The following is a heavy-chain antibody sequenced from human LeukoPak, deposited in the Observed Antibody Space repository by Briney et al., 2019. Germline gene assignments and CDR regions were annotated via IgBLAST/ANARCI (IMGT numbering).Heavy chain of an antibody. CDR1: GFTFRIYT. CDR2: ISSDESNK. CDR3: ATRQVDY. J-gene: IGHJ4*02. V-gene: IGHV3-30-3*01. Sequence: GRSLRLSCAASGFTFRIYTMPWVRQAPGKGLEWVALISSDESNKYYADSVKGRFHISRDNSKNTLYLQMSSLRAEDTAVYYCATRQVDYWGQGTLVTVSS.